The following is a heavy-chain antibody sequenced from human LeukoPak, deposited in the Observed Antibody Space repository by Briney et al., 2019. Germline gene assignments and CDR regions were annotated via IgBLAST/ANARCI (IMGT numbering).Heavy chain of an antibody. V-gene: IGHV4-59*01. CDR1: GGSISSYY. D-gene: IGHD3-10*01. CDR2: IYYSGST. J-gene: IGHJ4*02. CDR3: ARDITQGYFDY. Sequence: SETLSLTCTVSGGSISSYYWSWIRQPPGKGLEWIGYIYYSGSTNYNPSLKSRVTISVDTSKNQFSLKLSSVTAADTAVYYCARDITQGYFDYWGQGTLVTVSS.